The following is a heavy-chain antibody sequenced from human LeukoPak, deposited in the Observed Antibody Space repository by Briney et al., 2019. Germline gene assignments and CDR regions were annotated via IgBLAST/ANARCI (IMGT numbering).Heavy chain of an antibody. J-gene: IGHJ4*02. CDR1: GFTFSSYG. CDR2: IWYDGSNK. Sequence: SLRLSCAASGFTFSSYGMHWVRQAPGKGLEWVAVIWYDGSNKYYADSVKGRFTISRDNSKNTLYLQMNSLRAEDTAVYYCAKDSHSSSWYPDYWGQGTLVTVSS. D-gene: IGHD6-13*01. V-gene: IGHV3-33*06. CDR3: AKDSHSSSWYPDY.